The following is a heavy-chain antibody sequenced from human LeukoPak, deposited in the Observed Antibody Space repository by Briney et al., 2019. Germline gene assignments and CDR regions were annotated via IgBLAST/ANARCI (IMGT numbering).Heavy chain of an antibody. CDR1: GVSFSGYY. D-gene: IGHD3-10*01. CDR3: ARGLSPRINMVRGVRPPFRGVFDY. CDR2: INHSGST. J-gene: IGHJ4*02. Sequence: PSETLSLTCVVYGVSFSGYYWSWIRQPPGKGLEWIGEINHSGSTNYNPSLKSRVTISVDTSKNQFSLKLSSVTAADTAVYYCARGLSPRINMVRGVRPPFRGVFDYWGQGTLVTVSS. V-gene: IGHV4-34*01.